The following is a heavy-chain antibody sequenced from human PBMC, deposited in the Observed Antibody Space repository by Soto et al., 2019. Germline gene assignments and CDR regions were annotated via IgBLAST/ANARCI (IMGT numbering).Heavy chain of an antibody. Sequence: ESLSRTSTVSGGSISSSRDYWGWIRQPPGKGLEWIGSIYYSGSTYYNPSLKSRVTISVDTSKNQFSLKLSSVTAADTAVYYCARSIGYCSSTSCYTSYYYYGMDVWGQGTTVS. V-gene: IGHV4-39*01. CDR1: GGSISSSRDY. CDR2: IYYSGST. D-gene: IGHD2-2*02. J-gene: IGHJ6*02. CDR3: ARSIGYCSSTSCYTSYYYYGMDV.